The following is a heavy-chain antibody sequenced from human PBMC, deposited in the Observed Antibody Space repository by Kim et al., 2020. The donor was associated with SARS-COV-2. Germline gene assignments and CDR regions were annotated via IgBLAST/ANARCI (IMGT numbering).Heavy chain of an antibody. CDR3: ARAPPTVTTRGVFDY. CDR1: GYTFTSYA. Sequence: ASVKVSCKASGYTFTSYAMHWVRQAPGQRLEWMGWINAGNGNTKYSQKFQGRVTITRDTSASTAYMELSSLRSEDTAVYYCARAPPTVTTRGVFDYWGQGTLVTVSS. D-gene: IGHD4-17*01. CDR2: INAGNGNT. V-gene: IGHV1-3*01. J-gene: IGHJ4*02.